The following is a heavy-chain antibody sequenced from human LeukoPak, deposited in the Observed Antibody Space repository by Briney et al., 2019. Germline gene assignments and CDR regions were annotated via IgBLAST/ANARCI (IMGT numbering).Heavy chain of an antibody. D-gene: IGHD3-10*01. CDR3: ARDWDYGSGSYHVYYYYGMDV. Sequence: GGSLRLSCAASGLTFSSYAMMWLRQAPGKGLEWVSAITGNGGWALYADSVKGRFTISRDNSKNTLYLQMSSLRAEDTAVYYCARDWDYGSGSYHVYYYYGMDVWGQGTTVTVSS. V-gene: IGHV3-23*01. CDR2: ITGNGGWA. J-gene: IGHJ6*02. CDR1: GLTFSSYA.